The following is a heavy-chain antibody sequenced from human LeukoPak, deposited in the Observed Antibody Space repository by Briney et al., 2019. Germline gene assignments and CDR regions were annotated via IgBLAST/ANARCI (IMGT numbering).Heavy chain of an antibody. CDR1: GGSIGIHY. V-gene: IGHV4-59*11. CDR3: ARDPTTATKGLDI. Sequence: PSETLSLTCSLSGGSIGIHYWTWIRQPPGKGVEWIGYISYIGSTNYNPSLKSRVTISINTSKNQFSLKLSSVSAADTAVYYCARDPTTATKGLDIWGQGTLVTVSS. CDR2: ISYIGST. J-gene: IGHJ3*02. D-gene: IGHD4-17*01.